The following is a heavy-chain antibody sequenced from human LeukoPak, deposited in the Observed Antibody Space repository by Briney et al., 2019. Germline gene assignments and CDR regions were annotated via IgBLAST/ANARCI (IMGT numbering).Heavy chain of an antibody. V-gene: IGHV1-69*04. CDR1: GGTFSSYA. D-gene: IGHD5-18*01. CDR3: ARDAQVGGYSYGYCFDY. Sequence: ASVKVSCKASGGTFSSYAISWVRQAPGQGLEWMGRIIPILGIANYAQKFQGRVTITADKSTSTAYMELSSLRSEDTAVYYCARDAQVGGYSYGYCFDYWGQGTLVTVSS. CDR2: IIPILGIA. J-gene: IGHJ4*02.